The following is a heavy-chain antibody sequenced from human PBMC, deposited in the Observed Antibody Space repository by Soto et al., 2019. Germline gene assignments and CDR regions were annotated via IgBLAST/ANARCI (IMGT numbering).Heavy chain of an antibody. D-gene: IGHD5-18*01. J-gene: IGHJ4*02. CDR2: IKQDGSEK. CDR1: GFTFSSYW. CDR3: ARDSGYSYGPHDY. V-gene: IGHV3-7*01. Sequence: GGSLRLSCAASGFTFSSYWMSWVRQAPGKGLEWVANIKQDGSEKYYVDSVKGRFTISRDNAKNSLYLQMNSLRAEDTAVYYCARDSGYSYGPHDYWGQGTLVTVSS.